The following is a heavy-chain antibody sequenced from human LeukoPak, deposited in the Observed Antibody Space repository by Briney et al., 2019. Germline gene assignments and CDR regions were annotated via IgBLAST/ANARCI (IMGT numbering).Heavy chain of an antibody. CDR3: AKEVVGATTGDY. CDR2: ISGSGGST. V-gene: IGHV3-23*01. CDR1: GFTFSSYA. D-gene: IGHD1-26*01. J-gene: IGHJ4*02. Sequence: QAGGSLRLSCAASGFTFSSYAMSWVRQAAGKGLEWVSAISGSGGSTYYAGSVKGRFTISRDNSKNTLYLQMNSLRAEDTAVYYCAKEVVGATTGDYWGQGTLVTVSS.